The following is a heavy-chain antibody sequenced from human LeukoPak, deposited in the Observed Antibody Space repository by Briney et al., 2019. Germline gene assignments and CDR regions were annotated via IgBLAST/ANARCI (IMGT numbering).Heavy chain of an antibody. D-gene: IGHD6-6*01. Sequence: GASVKVSCKASGYTFTSYGISWVRQAPGQGLEWMGWISAYNGNTNYAQKLQGRVTMTTDTSTSTAYMELRSLRSDDTAVYYCARDRGQLVPYYYMDVWGKGTTVTVSS. V-gene: IGHV1-18*01. CDR3: ARDRGQLVPYYYMDV. J-gene: IGHJ6*03. CDR2: ISAYNGNT. CDR1: GYTFTSYG.